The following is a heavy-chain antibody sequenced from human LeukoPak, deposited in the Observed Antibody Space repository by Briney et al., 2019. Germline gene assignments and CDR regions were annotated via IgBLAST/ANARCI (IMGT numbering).Heavy chain of an antibody. J-gene: IGHJ3*01. Sequence: PSETLSLTCTVSGPSISSYYSGWIRQPPRKGLEWIGYIYYSGSTNYNPSLKSRVTISIDTSKTQFSLNLSSVTAADTAVYYCARVFWGQLHAFDFWGQGTMVTVSS. CDR2: IYYSGST. V-gene: IGHV4-59*01. CDR3: ARVFWGQLHAFDF. CDR1: GPSISSYY. D-gene: IGHD3-16*01.